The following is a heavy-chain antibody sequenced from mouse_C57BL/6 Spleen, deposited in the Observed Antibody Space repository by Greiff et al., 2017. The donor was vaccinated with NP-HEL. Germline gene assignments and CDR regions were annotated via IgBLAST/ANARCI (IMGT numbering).Heavy chain of an antibody. J-gene: IGHJ2*01. CDR1: GYAFSSSW. CDR3: ARWIITTVVATDD. D-gene: IGHD1-1*01. V-gene: IGHV1-82*01. CDR2: IYPGDGDT. Sequence: QVQLKQSGPELVKPGASVKISCKASGYAFSSSWMNWVKQRPGKGLEWIGRIYPGDGDTNYNGKFKGKATLTADKSSSTAYMQLSSLTSEDSAVYFCARWIITTVVATDDWGQGTTLTVSS.